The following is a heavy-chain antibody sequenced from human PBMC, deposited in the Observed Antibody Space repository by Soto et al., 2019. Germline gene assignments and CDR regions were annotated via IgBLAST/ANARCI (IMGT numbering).Heavy chain of an antibody. Sequence: QAVGSLRLSCAASGFTFSSYAMSWVRQAPGKGLEWVSAISGSGGSTYYADSVKGRFTISRDNSKNTLYLQMNSLRAEDTAVYYCAKHEVVVVPAAHDYWGQGTLVTVSS. J-gene: IGHJ4*02. CDR3: AKHEVVVVPAAHDY. D-gene: IGHD2-2*01. CDR1: GFTFSSYA. CDR2: ISGSGGST. V-gene: IGHV3-23*01.